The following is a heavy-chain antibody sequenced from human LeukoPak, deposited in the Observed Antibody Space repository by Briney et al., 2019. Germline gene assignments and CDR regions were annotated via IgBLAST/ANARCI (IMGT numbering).Heavy chain of an antibody. CDR1: GYTFTDYY. V-gene: IGHV1-2*02. CDR2: INPNSGGT. J-gene: IGHJ4*02. Sequence: GASVKVSCKASGYTFTDYYMHWVRQAPGQGLEWMGWINPNSGGTNYAQKFQGRVTMTRDTSISTAYMELSRLLSDDTAVYYCAREYYDSSGYYLGGDDFDYWGQGTLVTVSS. D-gene: IGHD3-22*01. CDR3: AREYYDSSGYYLGGDDFDY.